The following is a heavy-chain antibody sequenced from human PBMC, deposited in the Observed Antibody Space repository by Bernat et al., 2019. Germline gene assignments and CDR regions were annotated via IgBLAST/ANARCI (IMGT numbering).Heavy chain of an antibody. D-gene: IGHD3-22*01. V-gene: IGHV4-4*02. CDR1: GGSLSSSNW. Sequence: QVQLQESGPGLVKPSGTLSLTCAVSGGSLSSSNWWTWVRQPPGKGLEWIGSVYSSGSTYYNPSLKGRVTISVDTSKNQFSLKLTSVTAADTAVYYCATPWRATYYFGSSGYYGWDAFDTWGQGTMVTVSS. CDR2: VYSSGST. CDR3: ATPWRATYYFGSSGYYGWDAFDT. J-gene: IGHJ3*02.